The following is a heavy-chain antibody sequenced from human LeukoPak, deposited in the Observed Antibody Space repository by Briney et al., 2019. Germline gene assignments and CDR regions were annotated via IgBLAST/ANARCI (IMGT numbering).Heavy chain of an antibody. CDR3: ANEEVPNDY. CDR1: GFPFSSHA. CDR2: ISISGDMT. Sequence: PGGSLRLSCEVSGFPFSSHAMSWVRQAPGRGLEWVSGISISGDMTYYADSVQGRFIIPRDNSKNTVYLQMDSLRVEDTAVYYCANEEVPNDYWGQGTLVTVSS. V-gene: IGHV3-23*01. D-gene: IGHD4/OR15-4a*01. J-gene: IGHJ4*02.